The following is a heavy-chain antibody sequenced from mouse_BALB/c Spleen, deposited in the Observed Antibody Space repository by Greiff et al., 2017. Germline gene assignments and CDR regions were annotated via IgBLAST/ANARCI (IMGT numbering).Heavy chain of an antibody. Sequence: EVQLQQSGPELVKPGASVKISCKASGYTFTDYNMHWVKQSHGKSLEWIGYIYPYNGGTGYNQKFKSKATLTVDNSSSTAYMELRSLTSEDSAVYYCARDGNYVGYAMDYWGQGTSVTVSS. CDR3: ARDGNYVGYAMDY. CDR2: IYPYNGGT. D-gene: IGHD2-1*01. J-gene: IGHJ4*01. V-gene: IGHV1S29*02. CDR1: GYTFTDYN.